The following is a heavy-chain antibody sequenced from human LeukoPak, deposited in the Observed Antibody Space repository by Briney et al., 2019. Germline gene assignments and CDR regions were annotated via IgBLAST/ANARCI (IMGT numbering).Heavy chain of an antibody. Sequence: SETLSLTCAVYGGSFSGYYWSWIRQPPGKGLEWIGYIYYSGSTYYNPSLKSRVTISVDTSKNQFSLKLSSVTAADTAVYYCARAQQLVLDGWSDAFDIWGQGTMVTVSS. V-gene: IGHV4-30-4*08. D-gene: IGHD6-13*01. CDR1: GGSFSGYY. CDR3: ARAQQLVLDGWSDAFDI. CDR2: IYYSGST. J-gene: IGHJ3*02.